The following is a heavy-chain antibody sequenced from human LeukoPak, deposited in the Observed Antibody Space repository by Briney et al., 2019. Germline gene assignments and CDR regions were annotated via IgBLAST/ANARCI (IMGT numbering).Heavy chain of an antibody. CDR2: IYYSGST. D-gene: IGHD4-11*01. CDR3: ARYSNYVRYYFDY. V-gene: IGHV4-59*08. Sequence: SETPSLTCTVSGGSISSYYWSWIRQPPGKGLEWIGYIYYSGSTNYNPSLKSRVTISVDTSKNQFSLKLSSVTAADTAVYYCARYSNYVRYYFDYWGQGTLVTVSS. CDR1: GGSISSYY. J-gene: IGHJ4*02.